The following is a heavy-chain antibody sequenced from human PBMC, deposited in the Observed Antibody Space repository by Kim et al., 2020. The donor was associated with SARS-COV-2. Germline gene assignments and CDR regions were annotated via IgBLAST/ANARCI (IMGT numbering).Heavy chain of an antibody. D-gene: IGHD6-13*01. Sequence: KGRITISRDNSKYPLYLQMNSLKAEDTAVYYCARREQQLYLYYCCGIDVWGRGTTVTVSS. V-gene: IGHV3-30*07. CDR3: ARREQQLYLYYCCGIDV. J-gene: IGHJ6*02.